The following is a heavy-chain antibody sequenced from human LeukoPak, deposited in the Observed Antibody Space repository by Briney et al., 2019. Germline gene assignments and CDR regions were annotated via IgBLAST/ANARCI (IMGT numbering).Heavy chain of an antibody. CDR3: TRSGVPAAQYYFDC. V-gene: IGHV3-73*01. D-gene: IGHD2-2*01. J-gene: IGHJ4*02. CDR2: IRSKANSYAT. CDR1: GFTFSGSA. Sequence: GGSLRLSCAASGFTFSGSAMHWVRQASGKGLEWVGRIRSKANSYATAYAASVKGRFTISRDDSKNTAYLQMNSLKTEDTAVYYCTRSGVPAAQYYFDCWGQGTLVTVSS.